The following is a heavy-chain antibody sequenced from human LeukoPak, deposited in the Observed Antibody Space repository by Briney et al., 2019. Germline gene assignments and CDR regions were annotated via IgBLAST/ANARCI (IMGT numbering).Heavy chain of an antibody. CDR1: VGSISSYT. J-gene: IGHJ6*03. Sequence: SETLSLTCTVSVGSISSYTGSWFRRPAGKGLRWIGRTYTVGGPNYNPSLKSRVTMSVDTSKNQFSLKLSPVTAADTAVYYCARVNSFGPTVSLYYYYYYYMDVWGKGTTVTVSS. CDR3: ARVNSFGPTVSLYYYYYYYMDV. D-gene: IGHD4-17*01. V-gene: IGHV4-4*07. CDR2: TYTVGGP.